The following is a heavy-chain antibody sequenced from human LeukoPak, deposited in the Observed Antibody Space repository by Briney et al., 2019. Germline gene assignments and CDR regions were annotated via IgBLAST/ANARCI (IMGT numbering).Heavy chain of an antibody. J-gene: IGHJ4*02. CDR1: GFTFSSYG. D-gene: IGHD3-3*01. V-gene: IGHV3-30*02. Sequence: GGSLRLSCAASGFTFSSYGMHWVRQAPGKGLEWVAFIRYDGSNKYYADSVKGRFTISRDNSKNTLYLQMNSLRAEDTAVYYCATDYDFWSGYDYWGQGTLVTVSS. CDR2: IRYDGSNK. CDR3: ATDYDFWSGYDY.